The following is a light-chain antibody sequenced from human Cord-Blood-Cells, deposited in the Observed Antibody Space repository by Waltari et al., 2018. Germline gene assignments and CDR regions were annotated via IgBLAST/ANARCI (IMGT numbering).Light chain of an antibody. Sequence: QSVLTQPPSASGTPGPRVTISCSGSSSNIGSNTVNWYQQRPGTAPQLPIYSNNQRPSGVPDRFSGSKSGTSASLAISGLQSEDEADYYCAAWDDSLNGWVFGGGTKLTVL. CDR3: AAWDDSLNGWV. V-gene: IGLV1-44*01. CDR2: SNN. CDR1: SSNIGSNT. J-gene: IGLJ3*02.